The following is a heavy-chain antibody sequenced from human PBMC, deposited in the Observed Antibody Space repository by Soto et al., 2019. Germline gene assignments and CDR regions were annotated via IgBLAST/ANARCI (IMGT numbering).Heavy chain of an antibody. CDR2: INPSGGST. D-gene: IGHD4-17*01. J-gene: IGHJ4*02. CDR1: GYTFTSSY. V-gene: IGHV1-46*01. Sequence: QVQLVQSGAEVKKPGASVKVSCKASGYTFTSSYMHWVRQAPGQGLECMGIINPSGGSTSYAQKFQVRVPRTRDTSTSTVYIELSSLRSEDTAVYYFARCLEDYGDFDYWGQGTLGNVSS. CDR3: ARCLEDYGDFDY.